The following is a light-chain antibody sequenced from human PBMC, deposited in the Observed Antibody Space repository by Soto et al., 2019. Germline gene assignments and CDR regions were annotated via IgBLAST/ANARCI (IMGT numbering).Light chain of an antibody. CDR2: HDT. CDR1: NIGGQS. Sequence: SYELTQAPSVSVAPGQTARITCEGNNIGGQSVHWYKQKPGQAPVLVIYHDTDRPSGIPERFSGSNSGNTVTLTISRVGAGDEAESYRQVWHTRTSGVFGGGNKVTFL. V-gene: IGLV3-21*04. J-gene: IGLJ3*02. CDR3: QVWHTRTSGV.